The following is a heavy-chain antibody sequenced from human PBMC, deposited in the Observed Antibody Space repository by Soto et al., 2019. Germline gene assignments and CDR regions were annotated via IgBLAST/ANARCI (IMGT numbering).Heavy chain of an antibody. CDR2: ISGSGGST. Sequence: EVQLLESGGGLVQPGGSLRLSCAASGFTFSSYAMSWVRQAPGKGLEWVSAISGSGGSTYYADSVKGRFTISRDNSKNTLYLQMNSLRAEDAAVYYCATSAFGGVIGYPFDYWGQGTLVTVSS. J-gene: IGHJ4*02. CDR3: ATSAFGGVIGYPFDY. V-gene: IGHV3-23*01. CDR1: GFTFSSYA. D-gene: IGHD3-16*02.